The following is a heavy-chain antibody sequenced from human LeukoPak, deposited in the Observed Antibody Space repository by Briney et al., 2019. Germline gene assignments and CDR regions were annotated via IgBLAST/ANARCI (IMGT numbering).Heavy chain of an antibody. J-gene: IGHJ4*02. D-gene: IGHD3-22*01. CDR3: ASRGSYDSSGYDDY. Sequence: ASVKVSCKASGYTFTGYYMHWVRQAPGQGLEWIGWINPNTRGISYAQKFQGRVTLTRDTSISTAYMDLSNLRSDDTAVYYCASRGSYDSSGYDDYWGQGTLVTVSS. CDR2: INPNTRGI. V-gene: IGHV1-2*02. CDR1: GYTFTGYY.